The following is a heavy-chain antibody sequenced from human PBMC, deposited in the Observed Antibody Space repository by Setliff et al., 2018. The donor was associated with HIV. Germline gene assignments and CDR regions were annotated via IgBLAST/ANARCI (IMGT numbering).Heavy chain of an antibody. J-gene: IGHJ6*03. CDR2: INHSGNT. Sequence: PSETLSPTCAVYGGSFSDYYWSWIRQPPGKGLEWIGEINHSGNTNYNPSLKSRVTISVDTSKNQFSLRLSSVTAADTAVYYCARGYYDFWSGPFKYYYYYMDVWGKGTTVTVSS. D-gene: IGHD3-3*01. CDR1: GGSFSDYY. CDR3: ARGYYDFWSGPFKYYYYYMDV. V-gene: IGHV4-34*01.